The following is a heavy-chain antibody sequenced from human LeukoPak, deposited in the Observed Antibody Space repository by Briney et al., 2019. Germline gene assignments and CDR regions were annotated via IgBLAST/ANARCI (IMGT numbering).Heavy chain of an antibody. CDR3: ARGRNYDILTGYSRFDP. V-gene: IGHV4-59*01. CDR1: GGSISSYY. J-gene: IGHJ5*02. D-gene: IGHD3-9*01. Sequence: SETLSLTCTVSGGSISSYYWSWIRQPPGKGLEWIGYIYYSGSTNYNPSLKSRVTISVDTSKNQFSLKLSSVTAADTAVYYCARGRNYDILTGYSRFDPWGQGTLVTVSS. CDR2: IYYSGST.